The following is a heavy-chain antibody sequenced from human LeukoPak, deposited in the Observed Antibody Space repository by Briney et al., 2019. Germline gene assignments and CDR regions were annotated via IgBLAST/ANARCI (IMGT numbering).Heavy chain of an antibody. Sequence: GGSLRLSCAASGFTFSSYAMSWVRQAPGKGLEWVSAISGSGGSTYYADSVKGRFAISRDNSKNTLYLQMNSLRAEDTAVYYCAKDRGSGSQGLFDYWGQGTLVTVSS. V-gene: IGHV3-23*01. J-gene: IGHJ4*02. CDR3: AKDRGSGSQGLFDY. D-gene: IGHD1-26*01. CDR1: GFTFSSYA. CDR2: ISGSGGST.